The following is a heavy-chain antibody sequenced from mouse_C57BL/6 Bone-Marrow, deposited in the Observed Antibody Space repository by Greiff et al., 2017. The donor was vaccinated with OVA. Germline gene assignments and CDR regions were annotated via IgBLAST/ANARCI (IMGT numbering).Heavy chain of an antibody. D-gene: IGHD1-1*01. CDR2: IWSDGST. J-gene: IGHJ4*01. Sequence: QVQLQQSGPGLVAPSQSLSITCTVSGFSLTSYGVHWVRQPPGKGLEWLVVIWSDGSTTYNSALKSRLSISKDNSKSHVFLKMNSLQSDDTAMYYCARHEGITTVVASYYAMDYWGQGTSVTVSS. V-gene: IGHV2-6-1*01. CDR1: GFSLTSYG. CDR3: ARHEGITTVVASYYAMDY.